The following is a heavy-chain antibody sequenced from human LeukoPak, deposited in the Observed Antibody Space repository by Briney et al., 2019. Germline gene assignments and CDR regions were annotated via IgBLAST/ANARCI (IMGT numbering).Heavy chain of an antibody. D-gene: IGHD3-10*01. J-gene: IGHJ4*02. CDR1: GYTFTSYG. Sequence: GASVKVSCKASGYTFTSYGISWVRQAPGQGLEWMGWISAYNSDTNYAQNLQGRVTMTTNTSTSTAYMELRSLRSDDTAVYYCARQDYGSGFDYWGQGTLVTVSS. V-gene: IGHV1-18*04. CDR3: ARQDYGSGFDY. CDR2: ISAYNSDT.